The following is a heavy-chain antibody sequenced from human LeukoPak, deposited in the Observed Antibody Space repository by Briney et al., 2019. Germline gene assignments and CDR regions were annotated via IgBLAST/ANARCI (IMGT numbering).Heavy chain of an antibody. D-gene: IGHD3-10*01. V-gene: IGHV4-59*05. CDR3: ARRVAVRGVIITYYYMDV. Sequence: SETLSLTCTVSGVSISSYYWSWIRQPPGKGLEWIGSIYYSGSTYYNPSLKSRVTISVDTSKNQFSLKLSSVTAADTAVYYCARRVAVRGVIITYYYMDVWGKGTTVTISS. CDR2: IYYSGST. CDR1: GVSISSYY. J-gene: IGHJ6*03.